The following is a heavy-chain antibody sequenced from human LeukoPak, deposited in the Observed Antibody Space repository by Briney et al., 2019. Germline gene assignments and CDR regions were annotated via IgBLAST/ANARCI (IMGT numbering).Heavy chain of an antibody. J-gene: IGHJ4*02. CDR2: ITTSDGNT. D-gene: IGHD7-27*01. Sequence: PGGSLRLSCAASGFTFSSYAMSWVRQAPGKGLEWVSTITTSDGNTYYAGSVKGRFTVSRDNSKNTLFLQMNSLRAEDTVVYYCAKDGGLWVSAHWGDSWGRGTLVTVSS. V-gene: IGHV3-23*01. CDR3: AKDGGLWVSAHWGDS. CDR1: GFTFSSYA.